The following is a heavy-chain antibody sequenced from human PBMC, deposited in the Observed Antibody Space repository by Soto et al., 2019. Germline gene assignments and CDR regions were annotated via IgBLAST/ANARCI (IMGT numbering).Heavy chain of an antibody. CDR3: ARAEFWSGYKIDY. D-gene: IGHD3-3*01. V-gene: IGHV3-7*05. CDR1: GFTFSSYW. J-gene: IGHJ4*02. Sequence: GGSLRLSCAVSGFTFSSYWMSWVRQAPGKGLEWVANIKQDGSEKYYVDSVKGRFTISRDNAKNSLYLQMNSLRAEDTAVYYCARAEFWSGYKIDYWGQGTLVTVSS. CDR2: IKQDGSEK.